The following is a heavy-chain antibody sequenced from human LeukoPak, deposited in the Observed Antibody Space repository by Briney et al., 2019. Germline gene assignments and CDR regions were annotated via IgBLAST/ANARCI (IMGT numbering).Heavy chain of an antibody. Sequence: GGSLRLSCAASGFTFNSHWMTWLRQAPGKGLEWVANIKQDGSEQYYVDSVKGRFTISRDNAKESLFLQLHSLRVEDTAVYYCARLGGLYYYGMDVWGKGTTVTVSS. CDR3: ARLGGLYYYGMDV. CDR2: IKQDGSEQ. CDR1: GFTFNSHW. V-gene: IGHV3-7*03. D-gene: IGHD3-16*01. J-gene: IGHJ6*04.